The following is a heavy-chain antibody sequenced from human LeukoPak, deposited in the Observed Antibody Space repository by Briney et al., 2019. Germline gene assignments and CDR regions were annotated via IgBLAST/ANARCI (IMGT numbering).Heavy chain of an antibody. CDR3: AVAGAGASTLDY. J-gene: IGHJ4*02. V-gene: IGHV1-18*01. CDR1: GYTFTSYG. D-gene: IGHD6-19*01. Sequence: GASVTLSCKASGYTFTSYGISWVRQAPGQGLEWMGWISAYNGNTNYAQKLQGRVTMTTDTSTSTAYMELRSLRSDDTAVYYCAVAGAGASTLDYWGQGTLVTVSS. CDR2: ISAYNGNT.